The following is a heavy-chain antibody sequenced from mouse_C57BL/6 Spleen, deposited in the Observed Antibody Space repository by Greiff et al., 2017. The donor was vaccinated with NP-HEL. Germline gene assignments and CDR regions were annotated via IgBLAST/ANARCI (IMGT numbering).Heavy chain of an antibody. CDR3: ARHEAHYYGSSYYFDY. J-gene: IGHJ2*01. CDR1: GYTFTEYT. V-gene: IGHV1-62-2*01. D-gene: IGHD1-1*01. CDR2: FYPGSGSI. Sequence: QVHVKQSGAELVKPGASVKLSCKASGYTFTEYTIHWVKQRSGQGLEWIGWFYPGSGSIKYNEKFKDKATLTADKSSSTVYMELSRLTSEDSAVYFCARHEAHYYGSSYYFDYWGQGTTLTVSS.